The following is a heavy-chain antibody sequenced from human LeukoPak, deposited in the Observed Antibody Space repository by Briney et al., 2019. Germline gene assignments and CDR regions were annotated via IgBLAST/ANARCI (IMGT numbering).Heavy chain of an antibody. CDR3: ARGGIAAAGTSY. CDR1: GFTFSSYS. D-gene: IGHD6-13*01. J-gene: IGHJ4*02. V-gene: IGHV3-21*01. CDR2: SSSSSYYI. Sequence: PGGSLRLSCAASGFTFSSYSMNWVRQAPGEGLCWVSFSSSSSYYIYYADSVKSRFTISRDNAKNSLYLQMNSLRAEDTAVYYCARGGIAAAGTSYWGQGTLVTVYS.